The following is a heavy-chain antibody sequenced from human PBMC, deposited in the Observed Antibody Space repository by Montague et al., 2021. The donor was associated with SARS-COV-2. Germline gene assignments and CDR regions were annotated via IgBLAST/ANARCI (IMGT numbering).Heavy chain of an antibody. Sequence: CAISGDSVSSNIATRKWIRHSPSRGSRWLGGTYYRSKWYNDYAESVKSRITIDPDTSKHQFSLHLNSVTPEDTAVYYCARIPVGSKYYFDFWGQGTLVTVSS. CDR3: ARIPVGSKYYFDF. CDR1: GDSVSSNIAT. J-gene: IGHJ4*02. D-gene: IGHD2-2*01. V-gene: IGHV6-1*01. CDR2: TYYRSKWYN.